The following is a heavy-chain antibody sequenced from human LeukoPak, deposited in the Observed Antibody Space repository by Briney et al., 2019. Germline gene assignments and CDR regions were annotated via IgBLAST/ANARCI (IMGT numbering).Heavy chain of an antibody. CDR3: AKLTSGSGSSALFDY. J-gene: IGHJ4*02. CDR1: GFTSSSYA. V-gene: IGHV3-23*01. Sequence: GGSLRLPCAASGFTSSSYAMSWVRQAPGKGLEWVSAISGSGGSTYYADSVKGRFTISRDNSKNTLYLQMNSLRAEDTAVYYCAKLTSGSGSSALFDYWGQGTLVTVSS. D-gene: IGHD3-10*01. CDR2: ISGSGGST.